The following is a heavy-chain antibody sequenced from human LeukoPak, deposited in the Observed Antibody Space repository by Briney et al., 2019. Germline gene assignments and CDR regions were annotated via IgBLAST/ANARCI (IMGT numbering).Heavy chain of an antibody. V-gene: IGHV4-30-4*01. J-gene: IGHJ4*02. CDR2: IYYSGST. D-gene: IGHD6-19*01. CDR3: ASGIAVAGTLDY. Sequence: SETLSLTCTVSGGSISSGDYYWSWIRQPPGKGLEWIGYIYYSGSTYYNPSLKSRVTISVDTSKNQFSLKLSSVTAADTAAYYCASGIAVAGTLDYWGQGTLVTVSS. CDR1: GGSISSGDYY.